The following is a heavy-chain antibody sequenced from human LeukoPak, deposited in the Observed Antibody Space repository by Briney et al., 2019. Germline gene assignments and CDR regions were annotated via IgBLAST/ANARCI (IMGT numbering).Heavy chain of an antibody. CDR2: ISGSGGST. CDR3: ASLGGPPKGGATAGFDY. CDR1: GFTFSSYA. Sequence: GGSLRLSCAASGFTFSSYATSWVRQAPGKGLEWVSAISGSGGSTYYADSVKGRFTISRDNSKNTLYLQMNSLRAEDTAVYYCASLGGPPKGGATAGFDYWGQGTLVTVSS. D-gene: IGHD1-26*01. J-gene: IGHJ4*02. V-gene: IGHV3-23*01.